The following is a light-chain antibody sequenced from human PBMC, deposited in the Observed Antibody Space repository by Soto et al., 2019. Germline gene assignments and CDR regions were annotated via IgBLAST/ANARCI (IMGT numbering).Light chain of an antibody. J-gene: IGLJ2*01. Sequence: QSVLAQPASVSGSPGQSITISCTGTSSDVGTYNYVSWYQHHPGKAPKLMIYEVSNRPSGVSDRFSGSKSGNTASLTISGLQAEDEASYYCSSYTNDNTVVFGGGTKLTVL. CDR2: EVS. CDR1: SSDVGTYNY. V-gene: IGLV2-14*01. CDR3: SSYTNDNTVV.